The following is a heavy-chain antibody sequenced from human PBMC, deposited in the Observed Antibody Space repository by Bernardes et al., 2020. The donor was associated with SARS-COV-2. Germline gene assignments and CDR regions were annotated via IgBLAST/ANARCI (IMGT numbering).Heavy chain of an antibody. CDR2: ISSYSSTI. CDR1: GFTFSSYS. V-gene: IGHV3-48*01. CDR3: ARDTDYDFWSGYRKTLDY. D-gene: IGHD3-3*01. Sequence: GGSLRLSCAASGFTFSSYSMNWVRQAPGKGVEWVSYISSYSSTIYYADSVKGRFTISRDNAKNSLYLQMNSLRAEDTAVYYCARDTDYDFWSGYRKTLDYWGQGTLVTVSS. J-gene: IGHJ4*02.